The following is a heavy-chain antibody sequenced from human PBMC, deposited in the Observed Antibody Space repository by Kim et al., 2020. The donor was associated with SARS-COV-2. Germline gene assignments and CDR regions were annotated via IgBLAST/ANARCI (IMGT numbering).Heavy chain of an antibody. D-gene: IGHD3-22*01. J-gene: IGHJ4*02. CDR2: ISSSSSYI. CDR3: ARDASYDSSGYYYEKYLDY. V-gene: IGHV3-21*01. Sequence: GGSLRLSCAASGFTFSRYSMNWVRQAPGKGLEWVLSISSSSSYIYYADSVKGRFTISRDNAKNSLYLQMNSLRAEDTAVYYCARDASYDSSGYYYEKYLDYWGQGTLVTVSS. CDR1: GFTFSRYS.